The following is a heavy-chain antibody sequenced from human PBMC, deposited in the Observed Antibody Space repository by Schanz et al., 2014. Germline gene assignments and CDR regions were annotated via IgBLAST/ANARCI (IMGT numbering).Heavy chain of an antibody. J-gene: IGHJ4*02. V-gene: IGHV1-2*06. D-gene: IGHD1-1*01. CDR1: GYSFSAYD. CDR3: VRELSGGTFDY. Sequence: QVQLVQSGAELKNPGASVKVSCKASGYSFSAYDIHWMRQAPGQGLEWLGRFTHTSQKFQGRVTMTRDTSSTTAYMELNSLRSDDTAVYYCVRELSGGTFDYWGQGALVTVS. CDR2: FT.